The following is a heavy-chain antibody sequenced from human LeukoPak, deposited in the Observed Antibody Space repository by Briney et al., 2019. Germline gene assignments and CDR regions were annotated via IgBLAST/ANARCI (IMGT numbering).Heavy chain of an antibody. D-gene: IGHD1-26*01. J-gene: IGHJ5*02. CDR3: ARGGGARIFDGWFDP. Sequence: SETLSLTCTVSGASIGSYYWSWIRQPAGKGLEWIGRIYTSGSTNYNPSLKSRVTMSVDTSKNQFSLKVSSVTAADTAVYYCARGGGARIFDGWFDPWGQGTLVTVSS. CDR2: IYTSGST. V-gene: IGHV4-4*07. CDR1: GASIGSYY.